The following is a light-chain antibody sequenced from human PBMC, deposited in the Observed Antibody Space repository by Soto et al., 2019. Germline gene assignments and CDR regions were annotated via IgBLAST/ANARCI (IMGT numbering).Light chain of an antibody. CDR1: SSNIGY. J-gene: IGLJ2*01. CDR2: DNN. CDR3: GTWHSGLSAV. V-gene: IGLV1-51*01. Sequence: QSVLTQPPSVSAAPGQRVTISCSGTSSNIGYVSWYQHVPGTAPKLLIYDNNKRSSGIPDRFSASQSGTSATLDISGLQTGDEADYYCGTWHSGLSAVFGGGTKVTVL.